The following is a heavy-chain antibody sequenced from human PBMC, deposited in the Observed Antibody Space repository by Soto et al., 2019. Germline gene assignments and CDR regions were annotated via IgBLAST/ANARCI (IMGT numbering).Heavy chain of an antibody. CDR2: IYPGDSDT. V-gene: IGHV5-51*01. Sequence: GESLKISCKGSGFKFTTYWVGWVRQMPGKGLEWMGIIYPGDSDTRYSPSFQGQVTISADKSISTAYLQWSSLKASDTAMYYCARIPPGSIFHFDYWGQGTLVTVSS. CDR1: GFKFTTYW. CDR3: ARIPPGSIFHFDY. J-gene: IGHJ4*02. D-gene: IGHD2-2*02.